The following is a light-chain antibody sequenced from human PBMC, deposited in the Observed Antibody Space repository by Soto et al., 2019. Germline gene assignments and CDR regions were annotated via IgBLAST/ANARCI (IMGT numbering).Light chain of an antibody. J-gene: IGKJ1*01. Sequence: EIVLTQSPGTLALSPGERATLSCRASQSVSSSYLAWYQQKPGQAHRLLIYGAYTRATGIQARFTGSGSGTEFTLNISSLQSEDVAVYYCQQHNSWPRTVGQGTKVDIK. CDR1: QSVSSSY. CDR2: GAY. CDR3: QQHNSWPRT. V-gene: IGKV3-15*01.